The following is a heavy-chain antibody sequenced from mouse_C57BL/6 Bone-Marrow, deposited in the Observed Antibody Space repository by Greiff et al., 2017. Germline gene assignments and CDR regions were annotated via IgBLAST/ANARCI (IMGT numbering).Heavy chain of an antibody. Sequence: QVQLKESGPGLVAPSQSLSITCTVSGFSLTSYAISWVRQPPGKGLEWLGVIWTGGGTNYNSALKSRLSISKDNSKSQVFLKMNSLQTDDTARYYCALYYYGRYYYAMDYWGQGTSVTVSS. CDR2: IWTGGGT. CDR3: ALYYYGRYYYAMDY. CDR1: GFSLTSYA. D-gene: IGHD1-1*01. J-gene: IGHJ4*01. V-gene: IGHV2-9-1*01.